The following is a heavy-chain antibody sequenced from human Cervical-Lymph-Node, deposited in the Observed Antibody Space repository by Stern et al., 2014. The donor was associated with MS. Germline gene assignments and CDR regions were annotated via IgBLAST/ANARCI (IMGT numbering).Heavy chain of an antibody. CDR3: ARGVGDY. CDR1: GFNFSSYW. J-gene: IGHJ4*02. D-gene: IGHD3-16*01. V-gene: IGHV3-74*02. CDR2: INREGSDT. Sequence: EVQLVESGGGLVQPGGSLRLSCAASGFNFSSYWMHWVRQFPEKGFFWFSQINREGSDTSSADSVKGRFSISRDNIRNMFYLQMTSLRAEDTAVYYCARGVGDYWGQGARVTVSS.